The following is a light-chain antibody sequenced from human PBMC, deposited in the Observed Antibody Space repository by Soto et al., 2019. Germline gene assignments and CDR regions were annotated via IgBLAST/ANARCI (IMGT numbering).Light chain of an antibody. CDR1: KLGDKY. J-gene: IGLJ1*01. CDR2: EDN. Sequence: ELTQPPSVSVSPGQTASIPCSGDKLGDKYASWYQQRPGQSPVVVIYEDNKRPSGIPERFSGSNSGNTATLTISGTQATDEADYYCQAWDSSTHYVFGTGTKVTVL. V-gene: IGLV3-1*01. CDR3: QAWDSSTHYV.